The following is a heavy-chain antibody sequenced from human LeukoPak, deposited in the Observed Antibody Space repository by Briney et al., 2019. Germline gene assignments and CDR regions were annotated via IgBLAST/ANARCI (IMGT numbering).Heavy chain of an antibody. J-gene: IGHJ4*02. V-gene: IGHV1-18*01. D-gene: IGHD5-18*01. CDR1: GYTFISYG. CDR3: ARDQGYTSGYIDS. Sequence: WASVKVSCKASGYTFISYGISWVRQAPEQGLKWMGWISADNGNTNYAQKLQGRVTMTTDTSTSTVYMELRSLISDDTAVYYRARDQGYTSGYIDSWGQGTLVTVAS. CDR2: ISADNGNT.